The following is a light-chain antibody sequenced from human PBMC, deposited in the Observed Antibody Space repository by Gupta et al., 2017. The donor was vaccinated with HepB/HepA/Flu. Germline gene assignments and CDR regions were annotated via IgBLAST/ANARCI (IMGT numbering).Light chain of an antibody. CDR1: QSVSSS. Sequence: EIVMTRSPATLSLSPGARATLSCRASQSVSSSLDWYQQKPGQAPRLLIYAASTMATGIPARFSGSGSGTELTLTSSSLQYEDFASYYCQQYDNWPPWAFGPGTKVEIK. V-gene: IGKV3-15*01. CDR2: AAS. CDR3: QQYDNWPPWA. J-gene: IGKJ1*01.